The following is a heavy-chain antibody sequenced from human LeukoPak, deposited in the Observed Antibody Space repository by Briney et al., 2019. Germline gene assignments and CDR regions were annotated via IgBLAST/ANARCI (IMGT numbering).Heavy chain of an antibody. Sequence: ASVKVSCKASGYTFTSYAMHWVRQAPGQRLEWVGWINAGNGNTKYSQKFQGRVTITRDTSASTAYMELSSLRSEDTAVYYCARGPTQGSAPYNWFDPWGQGTLVTVSS. J-gene: IGHJ5*02. CDR2: INAGNGNT. V-gene: IGHV1-3*01. D-gene: IGHD3-10*01. CDR3: ARGPTQGSAPYNWFDP. CDR1: GYTFTSYA.